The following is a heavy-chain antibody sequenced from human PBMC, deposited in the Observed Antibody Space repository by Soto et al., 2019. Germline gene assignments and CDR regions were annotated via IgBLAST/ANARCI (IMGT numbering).Heavy chain of an antibody. CDR3: ARGGGIGGPSDY. Sequence: QVQLVESGGGVVQPGRSLRLSCAASGFTFNTFAMHWVRQAPGQGLEWVALISDDGSNKYYADSVKGRFAISRDNSKNTLLLQMNSLRVEDTAVYYCARGGGIGGPSDYWGQGTLVTVSS. V-gene: IGHV3-30*09. CDR2: ISDDGSNK. CDR1: GFTFNTFA. D-gene: IGHD3-16*01. J-gene: IGHJ4*02.